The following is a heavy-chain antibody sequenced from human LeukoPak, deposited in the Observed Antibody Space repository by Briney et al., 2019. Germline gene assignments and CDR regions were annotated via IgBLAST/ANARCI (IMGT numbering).Heavy chain of an antibody. CDR1: GYTFTGYY. V-gene: IGHV1-2*02. CDR3: ARSGAYGSGSYLSY. J-gene: IGHJ4*02. CDR2: INPNSGGT. Sequence: GASVKVSCKASGYTFTGYYMHWVRQAPGQGLEWMGWINPNSGGTNYAQKFQGRVTMTRDTSISTAYMELGSLRPDDTAVYYCARSGAYGSGSYLSYWGQGTLVTVSS. D-gene: IGHD3-10*01.